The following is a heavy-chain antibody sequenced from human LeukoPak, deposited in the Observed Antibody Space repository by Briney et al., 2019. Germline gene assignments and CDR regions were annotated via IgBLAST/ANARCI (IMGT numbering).Heavy chain of an antibody. CDR2: INPSGGST. Sequence: GASVKVSCKASGYTFTSYYMHWVRQAPGQGLEWMGIINPSGGSTSYAQKFQGRVTMTRDMSTSTVYMGLSSLRSEDTAVYYCARETGGYLRKFDPWGQGTLVTVSS. CDR3: ARETGGYLRKFDP. V-gene: IGHV1-46*01. J-gene: IGHJ5*02. CDR1: GYTFTSYY. D-gene: IGHD3-22*01.